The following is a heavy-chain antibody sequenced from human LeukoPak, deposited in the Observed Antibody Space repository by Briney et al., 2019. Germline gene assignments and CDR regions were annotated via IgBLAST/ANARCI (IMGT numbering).Heavy chain of an antibody. V-gene: IGHV4-31*03. CDR1: GGSISSGGYY. CDR2: IYYSGST. CDR3: ARENSFNWFDR. D-gene: IGHD2-15*01. J-gene: IGHJ5*02. Sequence: SETLSLTCTVSGGSISSGGYYWSWIRQHPGKGLEWIGYIYYSGSTYYNPSLKSRVTISVDTSKNQFSLKLSSVTAADTAVYYCARENSFNWFDRWGQGTLVTVSS.